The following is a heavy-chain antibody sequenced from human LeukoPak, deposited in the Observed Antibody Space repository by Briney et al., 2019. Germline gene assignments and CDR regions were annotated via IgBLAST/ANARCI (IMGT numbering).Heavy chain of an antibody. V-gene: IGHV1-2*02. CDR3: ARALRGYCSGGSCAVDY. D-gene: IGHD2-15*01. CDR1: GYTFTGYY. J-gene: IGHJ4*02. CDR2: INPNSGGT. Sequence: ASVKVSCKASGYTFTGYYMHWVRQAPGQGLEWMGWINPNSGGTNYAQKFQGRVTMTRDTSISTAYMELSRLRSDDTAVYYCARALRGYCSGGSCAVDYWGQGTLVTVSS.